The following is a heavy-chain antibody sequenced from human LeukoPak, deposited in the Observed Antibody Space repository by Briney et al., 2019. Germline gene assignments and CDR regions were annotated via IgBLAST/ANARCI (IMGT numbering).Heavy chain of an antibody. CDR3: ARGKAGYYDILTGYYKGYYYYYMDV. CDR1: GFTFSSYE. D-gene: IGHD3-9*01. V-gene: IGHV3-48*03. Sequence: TGGSLRLSCAASGFTFSSYEMNWVRQAPGKGLEWVSYISSSGSTIYYADSVKGRFTISRDNAKNSLYLQMNSLRAEDTAVYYCARGKAGYYDILTGYYKGYYYYYMDVWGKGTTVTISS. CDR2: ISSSGSTI. J-gene: IGHJ6*03.